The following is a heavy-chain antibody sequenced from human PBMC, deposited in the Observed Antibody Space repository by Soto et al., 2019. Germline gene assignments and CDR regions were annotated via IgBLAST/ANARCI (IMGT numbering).Heavy chain of an antibody. CDR2: FDPEDGET. D-gene: IGHD6-6*01. J-gene: IGHJ3*02. CDR3: ATVGLLGSSSKNAFDI. Sequence: QVQLVQSGAEVKKPGASVKVSCKVSGYTLTELSMHWVRQAPGKGLEWMGGFDPEDGETIYAQKFQGRVTMTEDTSTDTAYMELSSLRSEDTAVYYCATVGLLGSSSKNAFDIWGQGTMVTVSS. V-gene: IGHV1-24*01. CDR1: GYTLTELS.